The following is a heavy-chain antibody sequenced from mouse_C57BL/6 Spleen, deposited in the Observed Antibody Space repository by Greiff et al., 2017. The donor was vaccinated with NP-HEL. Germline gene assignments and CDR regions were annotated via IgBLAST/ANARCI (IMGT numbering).Heavy chain of an antibody. V-gene: IGHV5-4*01. CDR1: GFTFSSYA. CDR2: ISDGGSYT. D-gene: IGHD1-3*01. CDR3: AREESGSNVPFAY. Sequence: EVQLVESGGGLVKPGGSLKLSCAASGFTFSSYAMSWVRQTPEKRLEWVATISDGGSYTYYPDNVKGRFTISRDNAKNNLYLQMSHLKSEDTAMYYCAREESGSNVPFAYWGQGTLVTVSA. J-gene: IGHJ3*01.